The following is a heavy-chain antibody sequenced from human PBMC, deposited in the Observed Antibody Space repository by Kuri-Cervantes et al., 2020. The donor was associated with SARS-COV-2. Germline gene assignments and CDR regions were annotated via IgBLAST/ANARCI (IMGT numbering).Heavy chain of an antibody. D-gene: IGHD4-17*01. CDR1: GASISSHY. CDR2: IYTSGST. CDR3: ARAGWSCGDSPYARYALDI. Sequence: SETLSLTCTVSGASISSHYWSWIRQPAGKGLEWIGRIYTSGSTNYNPSLKSRVTMSVDTSKNRFSLKLSSVTAADTAVYYCARAGWSCGDSPYARYALDIWGQGTMVTVSS. V-gene: IGHV4-4*07. J-gene: IGHJ3*02.